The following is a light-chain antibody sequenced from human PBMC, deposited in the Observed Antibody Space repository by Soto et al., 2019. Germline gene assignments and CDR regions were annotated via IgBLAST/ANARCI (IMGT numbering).Light chain of an antibody. CDR2: GAS. J-gene: IGKJ1*01. Sequence: EIVLTQSPGTLSLSPGERATLSCRASQSVSSSYLAWYQHKPGQAPRLLIYGASSRATGIPDRFSGSGSGTDFSLTISSLEPEDFAVYYCQQRSNWPWTFGQGTKVEIK. CDR1: QSVSSSY. CDR3: QQRSNWPWT. V-gene: IGKV3D-20*02.